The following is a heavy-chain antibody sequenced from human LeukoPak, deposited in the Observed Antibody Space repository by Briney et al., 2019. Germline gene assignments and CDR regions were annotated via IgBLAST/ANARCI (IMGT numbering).Heavy chain of an antibody. V-gene: IGHV1-8*01. J-gene: IGHJ5*02. Sequence: GASVKVSCKASGYTFTSYDINWVRQATGQGLEWMGWMNPNSGNTGYAQKFQGRVTITADKSTSTAYMELSSLRSEDTAVYYCARDGLNGVPWGQGTLVTVSS. CDR2: MNPNSGNT. CDR1: GYTFTSYD. D-gene: IGHD1-1*01. CDR3: ARDGLNGVP.